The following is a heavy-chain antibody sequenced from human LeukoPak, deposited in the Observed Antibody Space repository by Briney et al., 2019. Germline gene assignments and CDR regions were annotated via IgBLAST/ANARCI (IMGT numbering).Heavy chain of an antibody. Sequence: PSETLSLTCAVYGGSFSGYYWSWIRQPPGKGLEWIGEINHSGSTNYNPSLKSRVTISVDTSKNQFSLKLSSVTAVDTAVYYCARYYAPRRYNWFDPWGQGTLVTVSS. V-gene: IGHV4-34*01. D-gene: IGHD3-16*01. CDR3: ARYYAPRRYNWFDP. CDR2: INHSGST. CDR1: GGSFSGYY. J-gene: IGHJ5*02.